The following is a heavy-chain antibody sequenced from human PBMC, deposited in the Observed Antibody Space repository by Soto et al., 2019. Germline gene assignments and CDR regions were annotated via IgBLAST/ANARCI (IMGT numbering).Heavy chain of an antibody. J-gene: IGHJ6*02. Sequence: SETLSLTCAVYGGSFSGYYWSWIRQPPGKGLEWIGEINHSGSTNYNPSLKSRVTISVDTSKNQFSLKLSSVTAADTAVYYCASLDLRSGYATKLDGMDVWGQGTTVTVSS. CDR1: GGSFSGYY. CDR2: INHSGST. D-gene: IGHD5-12*01. CDR3: ASLDLRSGYATKLDGMDV. V-gene: IGHV4-34*01.